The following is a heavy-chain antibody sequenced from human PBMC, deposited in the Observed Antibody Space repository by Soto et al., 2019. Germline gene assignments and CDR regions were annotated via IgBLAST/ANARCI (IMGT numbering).Heavy chain of an antibody. CDR2: INSDGSST. J-gene: IGHJ2*01. CDR1: GFTFSSYW. Sequence: EVQLVESGGGLVQPGGSLRLSCAASGFTFSSYWMHWVRQAPGKGLVWVSRINSDGSSTSYADSVKGRFTISRDNAKSTLYLQMNSLRAEDTAVYYCARVPATHWYFDLWGRGTLVTVSS. D-gene: IGHD5-12*01. V-gene: IGHV3-74*01. CDR3: ARVPATHWYFDL.